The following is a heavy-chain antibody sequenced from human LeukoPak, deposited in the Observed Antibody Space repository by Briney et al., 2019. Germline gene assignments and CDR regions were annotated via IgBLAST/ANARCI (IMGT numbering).Heavy chain of an antibody. D-gene: IGHD3-10*01. CDR2: ISDSGRST. V-gene: IGHV3-23*01. J-gene: IGHJ6*03. CDR3: AKDRQGFGFGEQLDYYMDV. Sequence: GGSLRLSCVASEFTFSGYAMSWVRQVPGKGLEWVSVISDSGRSTYYADSVKGRFTISRDNSKNTLYLQINSLRAEDTAVYYCAKDRQGFGFGEQLDYYMDVWGKGTTVTVSS. CDR1: EFTFSGYA.